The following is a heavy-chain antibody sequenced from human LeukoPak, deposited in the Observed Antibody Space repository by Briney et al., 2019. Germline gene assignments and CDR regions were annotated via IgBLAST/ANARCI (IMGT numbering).Heavy chain of an antibody. J-gene: IGHJ4*02. CDR1: GGTFSSYD. V-gene: IGHV1-8*01. CDR2: MNPNSGNT. CDR3: ARAPDPLGYCSSTSCYEPDY. Sequence: ASVKVSCKASGGTFSSYDINWVRQATGQGLEWMGWMNPNSGNTGYAQKFQGRVTMTRNTSISTAYMELSSLRSEDTAVYYCARAPDPLGYCSSTSCYEPDYWGQGTLVTVSS. D-gene: IGHD2-2*01.